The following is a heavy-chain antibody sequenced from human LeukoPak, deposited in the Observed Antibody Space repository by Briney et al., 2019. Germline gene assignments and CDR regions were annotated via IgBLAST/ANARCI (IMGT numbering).Heavy chain of an antibody. CDR3: ARGGYYGSGSYLKPTFDY. Sequence: PSETLSLTCTVSGGSINSYHWSWLRQTPGKGLEWIGYIYYSGSTKYNPSLKSRVTISVDTSKNQFSLKLSSVTAADTAVYYCARGGYYGSGSYLKPTFDYWGQGILVTVSS. J-gene: IGHJ4*02. CDR2: IYYSGST. V-gene: IGHV4-59*01. D-gene: IGHD3-10*01. CDR1: GGSINSYH.